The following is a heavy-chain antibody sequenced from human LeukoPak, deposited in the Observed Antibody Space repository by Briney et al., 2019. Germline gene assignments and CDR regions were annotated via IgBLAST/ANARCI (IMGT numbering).Heavy chain of an antibody. J-gene: IGHJ4*02. D-gene: IGHD4-17*01. CDR2: ISGSGGST. CDR3: AKEVWRRTVTTPLDY. CDR1: GFTFSSYA. V-gene: IGHV3-23*01. Sequence: GGSLRLSCAASGFTFSSYAMSWVRQAPGKGLEWVSAISGSGGSTYYADSVKGRFTISRDNSKNALYLQMNSLRAEDTAVYYCAKEVWRRTVTTPLDYWGQGTLVTVSS.